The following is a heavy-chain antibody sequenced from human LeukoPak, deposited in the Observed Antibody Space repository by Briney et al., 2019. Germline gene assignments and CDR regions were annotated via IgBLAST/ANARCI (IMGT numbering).Heavy chain of an antibody. J-gene: IGHJ3*02. Sequence: ASVKVSCKASGYTFTSYGISWVRQAPGQGLEWMGWISAYNGNTNYAQKLQGRVTMTTDTSTSTAYMELRSLGSDDTAVYYCARDQVVVVAARPLDAFDIWGQGTMVTVSS. CDR2: ISAYNGNT. V-gene: IGHV1-18*01. D-gene: IGHD2-15*01. CDR1: GYTFTSYG. CDR3: ARDQVVVVAARPLDAFDI.